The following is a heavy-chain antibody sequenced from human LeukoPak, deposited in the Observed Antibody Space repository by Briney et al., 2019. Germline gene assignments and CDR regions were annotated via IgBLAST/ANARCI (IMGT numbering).Heavy chain of an antibody. J-gene: IGHJ4*02. D-gene: IGHD3-3*01. CDR3: ARRSYDFSSGYYNTYYFDY. V-gene: IGHV1-2*02. CDR2: INPNSGGT. Sequence: ASVKVSCKASGYTFTGYYRHWVRQAPGQGLEWMGWINPNSGGTNYAQKFQGRVTMTRDTSISTAYMELSRLRSDDTAVYYCARRSYDFSSGYYNTYYFDYWGQGTLVTVSS. CDR1: GYTFTGYY.